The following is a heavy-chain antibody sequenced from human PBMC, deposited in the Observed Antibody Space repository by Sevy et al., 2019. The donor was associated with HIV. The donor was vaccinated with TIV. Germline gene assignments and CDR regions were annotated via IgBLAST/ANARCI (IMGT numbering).Heavy chain of an antibody. Sequence: GSLRLSCAASGFTFGNYNMNWVRQAPGKGLEWVSFISFLSNYIYYADSVQGRFTVSRDNAKNSLYLQMNSLRAEDTAVYYCARGLTNWDGVDVWGQRTTVTVSS. V-gene: IGHV3-21*01. D-gene: IGHD7-27*01. CDR3: ARGLTNWDGVDV. CDR1: GFTFGNYN. CDR2: ISFLSNYI. J-gene: IGHJ6*02.